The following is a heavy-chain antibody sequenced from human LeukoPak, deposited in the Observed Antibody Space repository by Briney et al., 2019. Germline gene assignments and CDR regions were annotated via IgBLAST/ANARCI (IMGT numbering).Heavy chain of an antibody. J-gene: IGHJ4*02. Sequence: HPGASLRLSCAASGFTFSTSAMGWVRQAPGKGLEWVSGISVSGYSTYHAESVKGRFTISRDNSKNTLYLQMNSLRAEDTAVYYCAKIFGVVMLTEFDYWGQGTVVTVSS. CDR3: AKIFGVVMLTEFDY. CDR2: ISVSGYST. V-gene: IGHV3-23*01. CDR1: GFTFSTSA. D-gene: IGHD3-3*01.